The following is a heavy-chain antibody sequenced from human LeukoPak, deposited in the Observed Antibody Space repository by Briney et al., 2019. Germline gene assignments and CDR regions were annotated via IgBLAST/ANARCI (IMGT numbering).Heavy chain of an antibody. Sequence: GASVKVSRKTSGYTFSSYEINWVRQAAGRGLEWVGWMNPKTGKTAYARNLQGRVTITRDTSISTAYMDLSALRSEDTAVYYCARIRPVTTGLKGYYFDYWGQGTLVTVSS. V-gene: IGHV1-8*01. CDR3: ARIRPVTTGLKGYYFDY. CDR2: MNPKTGKT. CDR1: GYTFSSYE. J-gene: IGHJ4*02. D-gene: IGHD1-1*01.